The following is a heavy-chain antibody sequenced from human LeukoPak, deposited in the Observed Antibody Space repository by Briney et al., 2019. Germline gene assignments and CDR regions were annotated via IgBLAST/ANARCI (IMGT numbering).Heavy chain of an antibody. V-gene: IGHV3-48*04. CDR1: GFTFSSYS. CDR3: ARDLSSGYFDY. D-gene: IGHD3-22*01. J-gene: IGHJ4*02. CDR2: ISSSSSTI. Sequence: GGSLRLSCAASGFTFSSYSMTWVRQAPGKGLEWVSYISSSSSTIYYADSVKGRFTISRDNAKNSLYLQMNSLRAEDTAVYYCARDLSSGYFDYWGQGTLVTVSS.